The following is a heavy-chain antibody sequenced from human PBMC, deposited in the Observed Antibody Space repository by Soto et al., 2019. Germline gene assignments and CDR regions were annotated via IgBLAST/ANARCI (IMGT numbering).Heavy chain of an antibody. V-gene: IGHV3-23*01. CDR2: ISGSGGST. Sequence: GGSLRLSCAASGFTFSSYAMSWVRQAPGKGLEWVSVISGSGGSTYYADSVKGRFTISRDNSKNTLHLQMNSLRAEDTAVYYCAKDRGPDYGDYVGWGQGTLVTVSS. CDR1: GFTFSSYA. CDR3: AKDRGPDYGDYVG. J-gene: IGHJ4*02. D-gene: IGHD4-17*01.